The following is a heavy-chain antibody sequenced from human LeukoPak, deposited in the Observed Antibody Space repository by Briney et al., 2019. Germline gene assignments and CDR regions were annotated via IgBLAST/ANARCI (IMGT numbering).Heavy chain of an antibody. CDR3: AKYRLEWSIDHAFDI. CDR2: ISGSGGST. CDR1: GFTFSSYA. D-gene: IGHD3-3*01. V-gene: IGHV3-23*01. J-gene: IGHJ3*02. Sequence: PGGSLRLSCAASGFTFSSYAMSWVRRAPGKGLEWVSAISGSGGSTYYTDSVKGRFTISRDNSKNTLYLQMNSLRAEDTAVYYCAKYRLEWSIDHAFDIWGQGTMVTVSS.